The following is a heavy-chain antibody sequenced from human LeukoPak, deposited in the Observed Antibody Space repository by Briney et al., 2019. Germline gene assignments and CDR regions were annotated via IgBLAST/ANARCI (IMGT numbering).Heavy chain of an antibody. Sequence: SGPTLVKPTQTLTLTCTFSGFSLSTSGVGVGWIRQPPGKALEWLALIYWNDDKRYSTSLKSRLLITKDTSKNQVVLRMTNMDPVDTATYYCAHSPGGRDYYGSGSSQPFDYWGQGTLVTVSS. CDR1: GFSLSTSGVG. CDR2: IYWNDDK. CDR3: AHSPGGRDYYGSGSSQPFDY. D-gene: IGHD3-10*01. J-gene: IGHJ4*02. V-gene: IGHV2-5*01.